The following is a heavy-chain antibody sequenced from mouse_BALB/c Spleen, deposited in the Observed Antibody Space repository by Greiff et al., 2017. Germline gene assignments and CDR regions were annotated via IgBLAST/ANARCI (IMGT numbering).Heavy chain of an antibody. J-gene: IGHJ4*01. V-gene: IGHV1-9*01. CDR3: ARRGSDPYAMDY. Sequence: VQLQESGAELMKPGASVKISCKATGYTFSSYWIEWVKQRPGHGLEWIGEILPGSGSTNYNEKFKGKATFTADTSSNTAYMQLSSLTSEDSAGCNCARRGSDPYAMDYWGQGTAVTVSA. D-gene: IGHD1-1*01. CDR1: GYTFSSYW. CDR2: ILPGSGST.